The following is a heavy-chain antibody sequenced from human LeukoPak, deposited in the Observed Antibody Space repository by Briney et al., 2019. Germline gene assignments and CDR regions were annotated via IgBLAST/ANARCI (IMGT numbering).Heavy chain of an antibody. CDR1: GFTFSTYS. V-gene: IGHV3-21*06. CDR2: ISSRSRDV. D-gene: IGHD4-17*01. J-gene: IGHJ2*01. Sequence: PGGSLRLSCAASGFTFSTYSMNWVRQAPGKGLEWVSSISSRSRDVYYADSVKGRFTISRDNTKSSLFLQMDSLRAEDTAVYYCASTIVTTVYPPGWYFDLWGRGTQVTVSS. CDR3: ASTIVTTVYPPGWYFDL.